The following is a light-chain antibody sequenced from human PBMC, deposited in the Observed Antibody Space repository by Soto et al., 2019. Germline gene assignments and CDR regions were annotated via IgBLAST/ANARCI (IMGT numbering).Light chain of an antibody. V-gene: IGLV2-14*01. J-gene: IGLJ3*02. CDR2: EVS. CDR3: SSYTTSSNWV. CDR1: SSDVGGYNY. Sequence: QSALTQPASVSGSPGQSITISCTGTSSDVGGYNYVSWYQQHPGKAPKLIIYEVSNRPSGVSNRFSGSKSGNTASLTISGLRAEDEADYYCSSYTTSSNWVFGGGTKVTVL.